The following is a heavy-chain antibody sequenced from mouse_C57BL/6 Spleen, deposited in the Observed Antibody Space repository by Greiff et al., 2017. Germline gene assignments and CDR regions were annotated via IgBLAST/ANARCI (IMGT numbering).Heavy chain of an antibody. D-gene: IGHD2-4*01. CDR3: ARRGYYDPYDYAMDY. J-gene: IGHJ4*01. V-gene: IGHV1-52*01. CDR2: IDPSDSET. CDR1: GYTFTSYW. Sequence: QVQLQQPGAELVRPGSSVKLSCKASGYTFTSYWMHWVKQRPIQGLEWIGNIDPSDSETHYNQKFKDKATLTVDKSSSTAYMQLSSLTSEDSAVYYCARRGYYDPYDYAMDYWGQGTSVTVSS.